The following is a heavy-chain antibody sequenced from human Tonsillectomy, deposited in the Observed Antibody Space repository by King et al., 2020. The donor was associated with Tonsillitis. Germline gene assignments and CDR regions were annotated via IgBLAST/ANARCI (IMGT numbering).Heavy chain of an antibody. D-gene: IGHD3-22*01. CDR3: TNVVVMPYYTFDY. V-gene: IGHV3-49*03. J-gene: IGHJ4*02. Sequence: VQLVESGGGLVQPGRSLRLSCTASGFTFGDYAMSWFRQAPGKGLEWVGFIRSKAYGGTTEYAASVKGRFTISRDDSKSIAYLQMNSLKTEDTAVYYCTNVVVMPYYTFDYWGQGTLVTVSS. CDR1: GFTFGDYA. CDR2: IRSKAYGGTT.